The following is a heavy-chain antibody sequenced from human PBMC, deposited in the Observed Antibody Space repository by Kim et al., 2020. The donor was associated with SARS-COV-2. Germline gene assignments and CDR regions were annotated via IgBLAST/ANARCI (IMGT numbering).Heavy chain of an antibody. CDR3: AKLHDIVVVVAAIDY. J-gene: IGHJ4*02. Sequence: DSVKGRFTISRDNSKNTLYLQMNSLRAEDTAVYYCAKLHDIVVVVAAIDYWGQGTLVTVSS. D-gene: IGHD2-15*01. V-gene: IGHV3-23*01.